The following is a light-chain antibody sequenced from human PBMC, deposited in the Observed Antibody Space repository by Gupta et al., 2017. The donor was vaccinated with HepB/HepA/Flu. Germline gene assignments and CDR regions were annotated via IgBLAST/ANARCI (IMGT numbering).Light chain of an antibody. CDR3: HKRSDWPRT. CDR1: ETVSSF. J-gene: IGKJ4*01. Sequence: DIVLTQSPATLSLSPGERATLSCRASETVSSFLAWYQQKPGQAPRLLIYDASKRATGIPARFSGSGSGKDLNLTIRNLEPEDFAVYNCHKRSDWPRTFGGGTKVEIK. CDR2: DAS. V-gene: IGKV3-11*01.